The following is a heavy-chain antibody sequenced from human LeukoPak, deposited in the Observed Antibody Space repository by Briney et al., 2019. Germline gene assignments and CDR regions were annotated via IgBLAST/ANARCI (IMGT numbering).Heavy chain of an antibody. V-gene: IGHV3-30*02. CDR1: GFTFSSYG. CDR3: AKDLSMRSGGPATSPFDY. CDR2: IRYDGSNK. D-gene: IGHD1-26*01. J-gene: IGHJ4*02. Sequence: GGSLRLSCAASGFTFSSYGMHWVRQAPGEGLEWVAFIRYDGSNKYYADSVKGRFTISRDNSKNTLYLQMNSLRAEDTAVYYCAKDLSMRSGGPATSPFDYWGQGTLVTVSS.